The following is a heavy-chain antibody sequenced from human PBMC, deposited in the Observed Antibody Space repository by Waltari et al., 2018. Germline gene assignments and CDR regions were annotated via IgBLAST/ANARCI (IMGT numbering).Heavy chain of an antibody. CDR3: GTDEYGARYYNGDY. V-gene: IGHV3-49*03. CDR2: IRDKVYGGTT. Sequence: EVQLVESGGGLVEPGRSLRLSCTTSGFSFGDYAMSWFRQAPGKGLEWVGFIRDKVYGGTTEYAASVDGRFTISRDDSKGIAFLQMNSLKSEDTGVYYCGTDEYGARYYNGDYWGQGTLVTVSP. J-gene: IGHJ4*02. D-gene: IGHD3-10*01. CDR1: GFSFGDYA.